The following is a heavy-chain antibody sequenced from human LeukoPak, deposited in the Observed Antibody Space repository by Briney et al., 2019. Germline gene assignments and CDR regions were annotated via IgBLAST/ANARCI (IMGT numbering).Heavy chain of an antibody. D-gene: IGHD3-10*01. V-gene: IGHV3-11*04. CDR2: INSSGSTI. J-gene: IGHJ6*03. CDR1: GFTFSDYY. CDR3: ARELAGSWAYYYMDV. Sequence: KPGGSLRLSCAASGFTFSDYYMSWIRQAPGKGLEWVAYINSSGSTIYYADSVKGRFTISRDNAKNSLYLQMNSLRAEDTAVYYCARELAGSWAYYYMDVWGKGTTVTVSS.